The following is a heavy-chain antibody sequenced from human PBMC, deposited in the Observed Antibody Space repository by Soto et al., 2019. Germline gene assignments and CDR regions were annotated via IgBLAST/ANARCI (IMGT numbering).Heavy chain of an antibody. D-gene: IGHD3-22*01. V-gene: IGHV1-2*04. CDR3: ARAGVYYDSTDAFDI. CDR1: GYTFTGYC. J-gene: IGHJ3*02. Sequence: ASVKVSCKASGYTFTGYCMHWVRQAPGQGLEWMGWINPNSGGTNYAQKFQGWVTMTRDTSISTAYMELSRLRSDDTAVYYCARAGVYYDSTDAFDIWGQGTMVTVSS. CDR2: INPNSGGT.